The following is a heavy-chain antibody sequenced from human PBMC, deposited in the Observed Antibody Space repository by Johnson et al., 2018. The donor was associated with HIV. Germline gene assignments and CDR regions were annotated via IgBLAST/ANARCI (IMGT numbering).Heavy chain of an antibody. Sequence: QVQLVESGGGLVQPGGSLRLSCAASGFTFSSYAMHWVRQAPGKGLEWVAVISYDGSNKYYADSVKGRFTISRDNSKNTLYLQMNSLRAEDTAVYYCATPPNHYYDSSGYAFDIWGQGTMVTVSS. CDR1: GFTFSSYA. CDR3: ATPPNHYYDSSGYAFDI. CDR2: ISYDGSNK. D-gene: IGHD3-22*01. V-gene: IGHV3-30-3*01. J-gene: IGHJ3*02.